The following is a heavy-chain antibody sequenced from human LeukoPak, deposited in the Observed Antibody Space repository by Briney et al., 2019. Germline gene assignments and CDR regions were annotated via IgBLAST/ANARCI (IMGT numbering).Heavy chain of an antibody. Sequence: SETLSLTCTVSGGSISSYYWSWIRQPAGKGLEWIGRIYTRGSTNNNPSLKSRVTMSVDTSKNQFSLKLSSVTAADTAVYYCARDLDYYGSGSYRFVDYFDYWGQGTLVTVSS. CDR2: IYTRGST. CDR3: ARDLDYYGSGSYRFVDYFDY. D-gene: IGHD3-10*01. V-gene: IGHV4-4*07. J-gene: IGHJ4*02. CDR1: GGSISSYY.